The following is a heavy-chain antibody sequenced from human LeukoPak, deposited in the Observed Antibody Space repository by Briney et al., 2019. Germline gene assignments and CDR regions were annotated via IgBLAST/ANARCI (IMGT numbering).Heavy chain of an antibody. CDR1: GFTFSSYA. V-gene: IGHV3-23*01. J-gene: IGHJ4*02. CDR2: ISGSGGST. Sequence: GGSLRLSCAAPGFTFSSYAMSWVRQPQGKGRDWASAISGSGGSTYYADSVKGRFTISRDNSKNTLYLQMNSLRAEDTAVYYCAKARIGYSYGYDYWGQGTLVTVSS. CDR3: AKARIGYSYGYDY. D-gene: IGHD5-18*01.